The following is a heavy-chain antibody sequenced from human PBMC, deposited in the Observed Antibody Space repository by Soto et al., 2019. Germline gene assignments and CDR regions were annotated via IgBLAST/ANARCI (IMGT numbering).Heavy chain of an antibody. J-gene: IGHJ6*02. CDR3: ARAPFRGIAARRFYYYGMDV. CDR2: TYYRSKWYN. V-gene: IGHV6-1*01. D-gene: IGHD6-6*01. Sequence: SPTLSLTCAISGDSVSSNSAAWNWIRQSPSRGLEWLGRTYYRSKWYNDYAVSVKSRITINPDTSKNQFSLQLNSVTPEDTAVYYCARAPFRGIAARRFYYYGMDVWGQGTTVTVSS. CDR1: GDSVSSNSAA.